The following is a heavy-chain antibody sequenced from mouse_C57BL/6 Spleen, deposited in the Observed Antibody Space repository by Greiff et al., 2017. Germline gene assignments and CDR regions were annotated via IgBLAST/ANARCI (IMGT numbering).Heavy chain of an antibody. V-gene: IGHV1-85*01. CDR3: ARSVYYFDY. J-gene: IGHJ2*01. CDR2: IYPRDGST. CDR1: GYTFTSYD. Sequence: QVQLQQSGPELVKPGASVKLSCKASGYTFTSYDINWVKQRPGQGLEWIGWIYPRDGSTKYNGKFKGKATVTVDTSSSTAYMELHSLPSEAAAVYFCARSVYYFDYWGQGTTLTVSS.